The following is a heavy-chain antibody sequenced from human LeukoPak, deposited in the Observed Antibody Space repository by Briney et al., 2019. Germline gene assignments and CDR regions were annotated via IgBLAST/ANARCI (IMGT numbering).Heavy chain of an antibody. CDR3: AKDGGDSNPYYFDY. J-gene: IGHJ4*02. CDR1: GFTFSSYG. V-gene: IGHV3-30*02. CDR2: IRYDGSNK. Sequence: GGSLRLSCAASGFTFSSYGMHWVRQAPGKGLEWVAFIRYDGSNKYYADSVKGRFTISRDNSKNTLYLQMNSLRAEDTAVYYCAKDGGDSNPYYFDYWGQGTLVTVSS. D-gene: IGHD6-13*01.